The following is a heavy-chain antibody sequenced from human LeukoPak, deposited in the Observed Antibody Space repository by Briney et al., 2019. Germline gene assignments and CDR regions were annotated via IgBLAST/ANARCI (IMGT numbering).Heavy chain of an antibody. D-gene: IGHD3-9*01. J-gene: IGHJ4*02. CDR2: IIPIFGRA. CDR3: ARGSPGGRYFDWLLLDY. CDR1: GGTFSSYA. V-gene: IGHV1-69*05. Sequence: ASVKVSCKASGGTFSSYAISWVRQAPGQGLEWMGGIIPIFGRANYAQKFQGRVTITTDESTSTAYMELSSLRSEDTAVYYCARGSPGGRYFDWLLLDYWGQGTLVSVSS.